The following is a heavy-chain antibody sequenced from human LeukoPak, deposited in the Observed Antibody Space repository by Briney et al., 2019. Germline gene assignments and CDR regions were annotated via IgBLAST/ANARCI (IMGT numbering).Heavy chain of an antibody. CDR3: AKDSSGSSWYWDY. D-gene: IGHD6-13*01. V-gene: IGHV3-30*02. Sequence: GGSLRLSCAASGFSFSRYGMHWVREAPGKGLEWVTFIWYDGSNKYYADSVKGRFTISRDNSKNTLYLQMNSLRTEDTAVYYCAKDSSGSSWYWDYWGQGTLVTVSS. CDR2: IWYDGSNK. J-gene: IGHJ4*02. CDR1: GFSFSRYG.